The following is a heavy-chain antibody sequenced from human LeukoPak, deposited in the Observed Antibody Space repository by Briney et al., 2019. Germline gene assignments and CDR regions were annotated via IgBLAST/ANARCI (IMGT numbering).Heavy chain of an antibody. CDR1: GFTFSNYW. J-gene: IGHJ4*02. CDR2: IKEDGSEK. V-gene: IGHV3-7*01. CDR3: ARDETRRFDY. Sequence: PGGSLRLSCAASGFTFSNYWMTWVRQAPGKGLEWVANIKEDGSEKYYVESVKGRFTISKDNAHNSLYLQMDSLRVEDTAVYYCARDETRRFDYWGQGTLVTVSS.